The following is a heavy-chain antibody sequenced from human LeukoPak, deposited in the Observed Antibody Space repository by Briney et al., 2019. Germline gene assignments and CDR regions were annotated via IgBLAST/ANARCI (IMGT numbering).Heavy chain of an antibody. D-gene: IGHD3-3*01. CDR2: ISYDGSNK. Sequence: GGSLRLSCAASGFTFSSYAMHWVRQAPGKGLEWVAVISYDGSNKYYADSVKGRFTISRDNSKNTLYLQMNSLRAEDTAVYYCAKQSEITIFGVVITYYFDYWGQGTLVTVSS. CDR1: GFTFSSYA. V-gene: IGHV3-30-3*02. CDR3: AKQSEITIFGVVITYYFDY. J-gene: IGHJ4*02.